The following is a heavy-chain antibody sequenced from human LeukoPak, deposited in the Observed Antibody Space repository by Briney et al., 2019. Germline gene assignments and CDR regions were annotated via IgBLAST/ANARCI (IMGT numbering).Heavy chain of an antibody. V-gene: IGHV1-2*02. Sequence: ASVKVSCKASGYTFTAYYVHWVRQAPGQGLEWMGWINPNGGGTSYAQKFQGKVTMTTDTSISTAYMELSSLRSDDTAVYFCARADWNCANYWGQGTLVTVSS. CDR2: INPNGGGT. CDR3: ARADWNCANY. J-gene: IGHJ4*02. D-gene: IGHD1-7*01. CDR1: GYTFTAYY.